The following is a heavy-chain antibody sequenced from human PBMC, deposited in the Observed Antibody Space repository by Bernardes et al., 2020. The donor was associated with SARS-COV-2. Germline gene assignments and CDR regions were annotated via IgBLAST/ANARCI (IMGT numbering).Heavy chain of an antibody. CDR2: IYTSGRT. CDR3: ASRIGPPESNEFYYRGLDV. CDR1: GGSISSCNYY. V-gene: IGHV4-61*09. D-gene: IGHD1-26*01. Sequence: SETLSLTCTVSGGSISSCNYYWRWVLQPAGKGLEWIGHIYTSGRTNYNPSLKSRVTISIDPSKNQFFLRLSSVTAADTAVYYCASRIGPPESNEFYYRGLDVWGHGTTVTVSS. J-gene: IGHJ6*02.